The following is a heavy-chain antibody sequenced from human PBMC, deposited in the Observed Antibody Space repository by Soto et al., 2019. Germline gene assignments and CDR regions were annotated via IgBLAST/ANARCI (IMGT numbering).Heavy chain of an antibody. Sequence: QVQLVQAGAEVKKPGASVKVSCKASGYTFTSYYMHWVRQAPGQGLEWMGIINPSGGSTSYAQKFQGRVTMTRDTSTSTVYMELSSLRSEDTAVYYCARSKVLRRGYSYPLGYWGQGTLVTVSS. CDR3: ARSKVLRRGYSYPLGY. V-gene: IGHV1-46*01. D-gene: IGHD5-18*01. CDR1: GYTFTSYY. CDR2: INPSGGST. J-gene: IGHJ4*02.